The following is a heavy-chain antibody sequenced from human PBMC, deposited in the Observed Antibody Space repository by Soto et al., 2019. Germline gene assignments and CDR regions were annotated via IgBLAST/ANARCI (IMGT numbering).Heavy chain of an antibody. D-gene: IGHD1-26*01. Sequence: QLQLRESGPGLVKPSEILSLTCTVFGGSISSYYWSWIRQPPGKGLEWIGYIYYSGSTNYNPSLKSRVTISVDTSKNQFSLKLSSVTAADTAVYYCARGGVLGGSYYIPGYYYYGMDVWGQGTTVTVSS. CDR2: IYYSGST. J-gene: IGHJ6*02. V-gene: IGHV4-59*01. CDR1: GGSISSYY. CDR3: ARGGVLGGSYYIPGYYYYGMDV.